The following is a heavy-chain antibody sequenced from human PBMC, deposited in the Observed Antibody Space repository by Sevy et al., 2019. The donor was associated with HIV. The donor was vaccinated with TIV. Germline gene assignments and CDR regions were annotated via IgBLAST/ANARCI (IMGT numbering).Heavy chain of an antibody. D-gene: IGHD5-18*01. CDR3: TTGDPYNRYGYMRPYFFDY. CDR2: IKSKTDGGTG. Sequence: GGSLRLSCAASGFTFTNTWMSWVRQAPGKGLEWAGRIKSKTDGGTGDYAAPVKGRFSISRDDSKNTLYLQMNSLKTEDTAVYYCTTGDPYNRYGYMRPYFFDYWGQGTLVTVSS. CDR1: GFTFTNTW. J-gene: IGHJ4*02. V-gene: IGHV3-15*01.